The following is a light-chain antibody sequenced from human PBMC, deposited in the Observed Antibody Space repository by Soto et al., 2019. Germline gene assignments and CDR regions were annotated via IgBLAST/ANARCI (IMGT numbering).Light chain of an antibody. Sequence: NFMLTQPHSVSESPGKTVTISCTRSSGDIAANYVQWYQQRPGSAPTTVIYEDDQRPSGVPDRFSGSIDSSSNSASLTISGLQTEDEADYYCRSYDSSIRGVFGGGTKLTVL. J-gene: IGLJ3*02. V-gene: IGLV6-57*03. CDR2: EDD. CDR1: SGDIAANY. CDR3: RSYDSSIRGV.